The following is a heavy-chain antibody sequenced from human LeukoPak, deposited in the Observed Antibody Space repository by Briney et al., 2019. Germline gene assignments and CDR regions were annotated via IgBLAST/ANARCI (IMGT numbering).Heavy chain of an antibody. D-gene: IGHD3-10*02. CDR3: AELGITMIGGV. J-gene: IGHJ6*04. V-gene: IGHV3-23*01. Sequence: PGGSLRLSCTASGFTFINYSMNWVRQAPGKGLEWVSAISGSGGSTYYADSVKGRFTISRDNSKNTLYLQMNSLRAEDTAVYYCAELGITMIGGVWGKGTTVTISS. CDR1: GFTFINYS. CDR2: ISGSGGST.